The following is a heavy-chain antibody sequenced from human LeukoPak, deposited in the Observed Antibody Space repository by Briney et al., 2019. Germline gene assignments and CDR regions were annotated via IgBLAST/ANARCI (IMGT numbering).Heavy chain of an antibody. CDR1: GYTFTSYG. CDR2: ISAYNGNT. CDR3: AREVSVRGSNDAFDI. J-gene: IGHJ3*02. Sequence: ASVKVSCKASGYTFTSYGISWVRQAPGQGLEWMGWISAYNGNTNYAQKFQGRVTMTRDTSISTAYMELSRLRSDDTAVYYCAREVSVRGSNDAFDIWGQGTMVTVSS. D-gene: IGHD3-10*01. V-gene: IGHV1-18*01.